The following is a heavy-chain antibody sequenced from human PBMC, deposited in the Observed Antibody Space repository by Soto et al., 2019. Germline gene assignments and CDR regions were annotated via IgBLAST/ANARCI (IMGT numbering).Heavy chain of an antibody. CDR2: ISYDGSKK. CDR3: ARPRAHDYGDYSYYALDV. CDR1: GFTFSRYA. V-gene: IGHV3-30-3*01. Sequence: QVQLVESGGGVVQPGRSLRLSCAASGFTFSRYAMHWVRQAPGKGLEWVAIISYDGSKKYYAGSVKGRFTNSRDNSKNTLYLQMNSLRAEDTAVYFCARPRAHDYGDYSYYALDVWGQGTTVTVSS. J-gene: IGHJ6*02. D-gene: IGHD4-17*01.